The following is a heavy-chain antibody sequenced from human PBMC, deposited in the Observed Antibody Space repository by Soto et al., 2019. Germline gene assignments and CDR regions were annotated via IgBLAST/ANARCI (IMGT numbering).Heavy chain of an antibody. J-gene: IGHJ5*02. Sequence: ASVKVSCKASGYTFTNYDINWVRQAPGQGLEWMGWISAYNGDTNYAQKLQGRVTMTTDTSTSTAYMELRSLRSDDTAVYYCARSGLPDPVVVVGHTPFDPWGRGTLVTVSS. D-gene: IGHD2-15*01. V-gene: IGHV1-18*01. CDR1: GYTFTNYD. CDR2: ISAYNGDT. CDR3: ARSGLPDPVVVVGHTPFDP.